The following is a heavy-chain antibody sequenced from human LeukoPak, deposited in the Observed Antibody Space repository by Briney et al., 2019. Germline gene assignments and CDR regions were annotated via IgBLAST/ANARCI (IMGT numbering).Heavy chain of an antibody. Sequence: PGGSLRLSCAASGFTFDDYGMSWVRQAPGKGLEWVSGINWNGGSTGYADSVKGRFTISRDNAKNSLYLQMNSLRAEDKALYYCARGNSYDGPYYFDYWGQGTLVTVSS. CDR2: INWNGGST. V-gene: IGHV3-20*04. CDR1: GFTFDDYG. CDR3: ARGNSYDGPYYFDY. D-gene: IGHD5-18*01. J-gene: IGHJ4*02.